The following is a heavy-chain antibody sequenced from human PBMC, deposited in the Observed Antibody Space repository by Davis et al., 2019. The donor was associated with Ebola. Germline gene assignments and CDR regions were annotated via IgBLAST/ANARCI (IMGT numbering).Heavy chain of an antibody. D-gene: IGHD6-13*01. Sequence: SVKVSCKASGGTFSSYAISWVRRAPGQGLEWMGGIIPIFGTANYAQKFQGRVTITADESTSTAYMELSSLRSEDTAVYYCATEYSSSSGWFDPWGQGTLVTVSS. CDR1: GGTFSSYA. CDR2: IIPIFGTA. CDR3: ATEYSSSSGWFDP. J-gene: IGHJ5*02. V-gene: IGHV1-69*13.